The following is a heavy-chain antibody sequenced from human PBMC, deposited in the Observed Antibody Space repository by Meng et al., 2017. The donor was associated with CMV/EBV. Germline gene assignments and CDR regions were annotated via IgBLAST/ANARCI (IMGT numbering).Heavy chain of an antibody. J-gene: IGHJ6*02. CDR1: GFTFNSYA. CDR3: AKENFKSSSAYYYYGMDV. D-gene: IGHD3-10*01. CDR2: IWYDGSNK. V-gene: IGHV3-33*06. Sequence: GGSLRLSCAASGFTFNSYAMHWVRQAPGKGLEWVAVIWYDGSNKYYADSVKGRFTISRDNSKNTLYLQMNSLRAEDTAVYYCAKENFKSSSAYYYYGMDVWGQGTTVTVSS.